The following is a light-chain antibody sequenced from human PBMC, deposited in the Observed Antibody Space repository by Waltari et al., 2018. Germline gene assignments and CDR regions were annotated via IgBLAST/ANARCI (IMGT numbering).Light chain of an antibody. J-gene: IGKJ1*01. CDR2: KVS. V-gene: IGKV2-30*01. CDR3: MQGIHRPWT. CDR1: ESLVASDGNTY. Sequence: DVVMTQSPLSLSVTLGQSASNSCRSSESLVASDGNTYFNWFQQRPGQSPRRLLYKVSNRDSGVPDRFSGSGSGTDFTLRITRVEAEDVGVYYCMQGIHRPWTFGQGTKVEIK.